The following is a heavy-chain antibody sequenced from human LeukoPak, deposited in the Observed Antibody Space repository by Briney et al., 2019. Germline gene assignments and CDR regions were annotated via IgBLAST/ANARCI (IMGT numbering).Heavy chain of an antibody. CDR1: GFTFSSYG. CDR2: ISYDGSNK. J-gene: IGHJ4*02. D-gene: IGHD3-22*01. V-gene: IGHV3-30*18. Sequence: PGGSLRLSCAASGFTFSSYGMHWVRQAPGKGLEWVAVISYDGSNKYYADSVKGRFTISRDNSKNTLYLQMNSLRAEDTAVYYCAKTRRDSSGSEYFDYWGQGTLVTVSS. CDR3: AKTRRDSSGSEYFDY.